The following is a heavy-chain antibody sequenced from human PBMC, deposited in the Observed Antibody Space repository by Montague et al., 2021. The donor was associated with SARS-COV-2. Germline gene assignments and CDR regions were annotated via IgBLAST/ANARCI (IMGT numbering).Heavy chain of an antibody. CDR3: ARDDFRWDFDC. CDR2: IYTTGST. Sequence: TLSLTCTVSGDSITSDVSYWSWIRQPAGKGLEWIGRIYTTGSTNYNPSLKSRLTISLDTSKNQFSLKLSSATAADTAVYYCARDDFRWDFDCWGQGTLVTVSS. D-gene: IGHD2/OR15-2a*01. V-gene: IGHV4-61*02. J-gene: IGHJ4*02. CDR1: GDSITSDVSY.